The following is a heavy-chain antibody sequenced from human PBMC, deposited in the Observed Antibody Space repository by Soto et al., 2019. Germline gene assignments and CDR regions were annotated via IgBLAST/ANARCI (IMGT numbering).Heavy chain of an antibody. J-gene: IGHJ4*02. CDR1: GFTFSTYW. CDR3: TTIFDF. V-gene: IGHV3-74*01. D-gene: IGHD2-21*01. Sequence: EEQLVESGGGLVQPGGSLRLSCAASGFTFSTYWMHWVRQAPGEGLMWVSGINSEGSSTYYADSVKGRFTNSRDNAKDTSYLQSNSLRAEDTAVYFCTTIFDFWGQGTLVTVSS. CDR2: INSEGSST.